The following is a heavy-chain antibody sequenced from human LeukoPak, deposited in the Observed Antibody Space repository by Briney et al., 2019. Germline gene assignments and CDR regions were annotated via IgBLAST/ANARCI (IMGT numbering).Heavy chain of an antibody. CDR1: GFTVSGNY. Sequence: GGSLRLSCAAPGFTVSGNYMTWVRQAPGKGLEWVSVIYRGGITQYADSVKGRFTISRDNSKNTLYLQMNSLRAEDTAVYYCARGPYDNSGYYHYWGQGTLVTVSS. J-gene: IGHJ4*02. CDR3: ARGPYDNSGYYHY. V-gene: IGHV3-53*01. D-gene: IGHD3-22*01. CDR2: IYRGGIT.